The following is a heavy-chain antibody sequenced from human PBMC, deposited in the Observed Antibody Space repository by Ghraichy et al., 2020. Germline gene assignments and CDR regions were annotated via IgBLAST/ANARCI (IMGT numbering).Heavy chain of an antibody. CDR3: AKEVWDY. J-gene: IGHJ4*02. CDR2: ISYDGSNK. CDR1: GFTFSSYG. D-gene: IGHD1-14*01. V-gene: IGHV3-30*18. Sequence: GGSLRLSCAASGFTFSSYGMHWVRQAPGKGLEWVAVISYDGSNKYYADSVKGRFTISRDNSKNTLYLQMNSLRAEDTAVYYCAKEVWDYWGQGTLVTVSS.